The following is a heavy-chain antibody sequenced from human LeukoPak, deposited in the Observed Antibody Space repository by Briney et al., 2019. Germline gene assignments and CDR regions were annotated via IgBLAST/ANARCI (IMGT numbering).Heavy chain of an antibody. Sequence: ASVKVSCKVSGYTLTELSMHWVRQAPGKGLEWMGGFDPEDGETIYAQKFQGRVTMTEDTSTDTAYMELSSLRSEFTAVYSCTTDPPSSGYYTGFDYWGQGTLVTVFS. CDR2: FDPEDGET. D-gene: IGHD3-22*01. J-gene: IGHJ4*02. CDR3: TTDPPSSGYYTGFDY. CDR1: GYTLTELS. V-gene: IGHV1-24*01.